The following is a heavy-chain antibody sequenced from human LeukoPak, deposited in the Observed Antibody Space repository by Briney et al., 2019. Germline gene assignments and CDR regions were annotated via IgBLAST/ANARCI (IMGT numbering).Heavy chain of an antibody. V-gene: IGHV3-7*01. CDR1: GFPFRYHW. CDR3: ASPLFSSVAANFDY. J-gene: IGHJ4*02. CDR2: IKEDGSEK. D-gene: IGHD2-21*02. Sequence: GSLRLSFAASGFPFRYHWITWVRQAPGEGLEWVANIKEDGSEKYYLDSVKGRFTISRDNAKNSLYLQMHSLIVEDTAVYYCASPLFSSVAANFDYWGQGTLVTVSS.